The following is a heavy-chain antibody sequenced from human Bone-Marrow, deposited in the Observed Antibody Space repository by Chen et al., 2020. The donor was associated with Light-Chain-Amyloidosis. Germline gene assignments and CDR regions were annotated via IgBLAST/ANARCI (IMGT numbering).Heavy chain of an antibody. CDR2: ITGSGDNI. CDR3: AKFLGPNLYFFDS. V-gene: IGHV3-23*01. D-gene: IGHD2-15*01. CDR1: GFTFSGYT. J-gene: IGHJ4*02. Sequence: EVQLLESGGGLVQPGGSLRLSCVASGFTFSGYTMSWVRQAPGKGLERVSGITGSGDNICYADSVKGRFTISRDNSKDTLYLQMNNLRAEDTAVYYCAKFLGPNLYFFDSWGQGALVTVSS.